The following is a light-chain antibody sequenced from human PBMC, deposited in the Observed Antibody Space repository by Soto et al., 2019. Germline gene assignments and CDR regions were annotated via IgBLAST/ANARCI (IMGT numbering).Light chain of an antibody. CDR3: TAWDDTLRGPL. Sequence: QPVLTQPPSASGTPGQRVTISCSGSSSNIGSNYVYWYQQLPGTAPKLLIYRNNQRHSGVPDRFSGSKSGPSASLAISGVRSEDEAHYYCTAWDDTLRGPLFGGGTKLTVL. CDR1: SSNIGSNY. V-gene: IGLV1-47*01. CDR2: RNN. J-gene: IGLJ3*02.